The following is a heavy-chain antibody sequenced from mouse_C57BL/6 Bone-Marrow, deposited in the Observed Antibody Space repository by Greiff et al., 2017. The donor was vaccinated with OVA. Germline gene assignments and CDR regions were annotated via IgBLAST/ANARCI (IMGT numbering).Heavy chain of an antibody. CDR1: GFTFSDYY. CDR3: ARHFPITTVGATYWYFDV. J-gene: IGHJ1*03. Sequence: EVQGVESGGGLVQPGGSLKLSCAASGFTFSDYYMYWVRQTPEKRLEWVAYISNGGGSTYYPDTVKGRFTISRDNAKNTLYLQMSRLKSEDTAMYYCARHFPITTVGATYWYFDVWGTGTTVTVSS. V-gene: IGHV5-12*01. D-gene: IGHD1-1*01. CDR2: ISNGGGST.